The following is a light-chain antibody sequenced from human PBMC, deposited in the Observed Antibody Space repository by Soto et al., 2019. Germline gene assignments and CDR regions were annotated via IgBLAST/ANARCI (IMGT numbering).Light chain of an antibody. Sequence: EIVLTQSPATLSLSPGERATLSCRASQSVRRNLAWYQQKPGQAPRLLIYDASNRATGIPARFSGSVSGTDFTLTISSLEPEDFAVYYCQQRNTWPPIIFGKGTRLEIK. V-gene: IGKV3-11*01. CDR3: QQRNTWPPII. CDR2: DAS. J-gene: IGKJ5*01. CDR1: QSVRRN.